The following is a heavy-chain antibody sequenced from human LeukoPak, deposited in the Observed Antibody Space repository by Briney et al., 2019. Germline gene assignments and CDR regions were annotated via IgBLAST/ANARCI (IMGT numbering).Heavy chain of an antibody. CDR1: GGSITSYY. V-gene: IGHV4-59*01. CDR2: IHYTGST. J-gene: IGHJ4*02. Sequence: PSETLSLTCTVSGGSITSYYWSWVRQPPGKRMEWIGYIHYTGSTNYNPSLESRVTISVDTSKNQISLKVNSVTAADTAVYHCARGGWSHGYWGQGILVTVSS. CDR3: ARGGWSHGY. D-gene: IGHD2-15*01.